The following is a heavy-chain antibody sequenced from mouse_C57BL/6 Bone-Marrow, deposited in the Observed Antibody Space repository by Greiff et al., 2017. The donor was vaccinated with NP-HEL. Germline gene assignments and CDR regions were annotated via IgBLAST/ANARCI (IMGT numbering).Heavy chain of an antibody. Sequence: VQRVESGPGLVAPSKSLSITCTVSGFSLTSYGVDWVRQPPGKGLEWLGVIWGGGSTNYNSALMSRLSISKDNSKSQVFLKMNSLQTDDTAMYYCAEHGGVTTDYYAMDYWGQGTSVTVSS. J-gene: IGHJ4*01. CDR2: IWGGGST. CDR3: AEHGGVTTDYYAMDY. V-gene: IGHV2-9*01. CDR1: GFSLTSYG. D-gene: IGHD2-2*01.